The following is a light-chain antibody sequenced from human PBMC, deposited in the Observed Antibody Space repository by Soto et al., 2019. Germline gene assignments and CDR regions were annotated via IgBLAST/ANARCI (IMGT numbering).Light chain of an antibody. Sequence: DIQMTQSPSTLSASVGDRVTITCRASQSISSWLAWYQQKPGKAPKLLIYDASSLESGVPSRFSGSGSGTEFTHTISSRQPDDFATYYCQQYNSYSYTFGQGTKLEIK. J-gene: IGKJ2*01. CDR3: QQYNSYSYT. V-gene: IGKV1-5*01. CDR2: DAS. CDR1: QSISSW.